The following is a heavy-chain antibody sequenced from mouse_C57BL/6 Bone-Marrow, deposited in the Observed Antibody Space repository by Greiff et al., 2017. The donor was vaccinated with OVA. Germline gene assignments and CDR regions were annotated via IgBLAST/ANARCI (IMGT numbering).Heavy chain of an antibody. CDR1: GFTFSDYY. CDR2: INYDGSST. V-gene: IGHV5-16*01. CDR3: ARVSGYYGSRRSPYAMDY. Sequence: EVKLVDSEGGLVQPGSSMKLSCTASGFTFSDYYMAWVRQVPEKGLEWVANINYDGSSTYYLDSLKSRFIISRDNAKNILYLQMSSLKSEDTATYYCARVSGYYGSRRSPYAMDYWGQGTSVTVSS. J-gene: IGHJ4*01. D-gene: IGHD1-1*01.